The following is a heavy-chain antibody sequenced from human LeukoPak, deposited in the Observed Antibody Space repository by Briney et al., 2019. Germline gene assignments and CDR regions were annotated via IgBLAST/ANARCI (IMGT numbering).Heavy chain of an antibody. CDR1: GFTFRTYW. D-gene: IGHD3-16*01. CDR3: ARGFAWLDN. V-gene: IGHV3-7*05. J-gene: IGHJ5*02. CDR2: VNKDGSEK. Sequence: GGSLRLSCEVSGFTFRTYWMTWVRQAPGKGLKWVASVNKDGSEKYLVDSVKGRFTISRDNAKSSLFLQLHSLGAEDTAVYYCARGFAWLDNWGQGTRVTVFS.